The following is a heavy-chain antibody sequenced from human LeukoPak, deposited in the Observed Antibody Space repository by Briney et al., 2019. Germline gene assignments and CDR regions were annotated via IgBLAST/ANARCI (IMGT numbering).Heavy chain of an antibody. J-gene: IGHJ3*02. CDR1: GFTFNNAW. CDR3: TTNDAFDI. V-gene: IGHV3-15*01. CDR2: IKNKIDGGTTDGTT. Sequence: PGGSLRLSCAASGFTFNNAWMNWVRQAPGKGLEWVGRIKNKIDGGTTDGTTDYAGPVRGRFTISRDDSKNTLYLQMNSLKTEDTAVYYCTTNDAFDIWRQGTMVTVSS.